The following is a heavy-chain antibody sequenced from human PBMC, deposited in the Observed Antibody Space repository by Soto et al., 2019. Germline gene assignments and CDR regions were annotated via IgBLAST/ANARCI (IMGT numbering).Heavy chain of an antibody. V-gene: IGHV4-30-2*01. J-gene: IGHJ5*02. CDR2: IYHSGST. CDR1: GGSISSYC. Sequence: TLSLTCTVSGGSISSYCWSWIRQPPGKGLEWIGYIYHSGSTYYNPSLKSRVTVSVDRSKNHFSLKLSPVTAGDTAVDYCGRVPGPWGKGTLVPVSS. CDR3: GRVPGP.